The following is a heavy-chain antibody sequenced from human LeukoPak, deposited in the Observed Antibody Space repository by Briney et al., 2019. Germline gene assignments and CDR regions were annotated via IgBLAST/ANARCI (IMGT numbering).Heavy chain of an antibody. CDR1: GYSFTSYW. D-gene: IGHD6-13*01. J-gene: IGHJ5*02. CDR3: ARTYSSSWYWFDP. CDR2: IDPSDSYT. V-gene: IGHV5-10-1*01. Sequence: GESLKISCKGSGYSFTSYWISWVRQMPGKSLGWMGRIDPSDSYTNYSPSFQGHVTISADKSISTAYLQWSSLKASDTAMYYCARTYSSSWYWFDPWGQGTLVTVSS.